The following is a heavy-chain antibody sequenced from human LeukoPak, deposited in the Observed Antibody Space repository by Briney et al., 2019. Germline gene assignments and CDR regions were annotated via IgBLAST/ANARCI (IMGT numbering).Heavy chain of an antibody. Sequence: SETLSLTCAVYGGSFSGYYWSWIRQPPGKGLEWIGEINHSGSTNYNPSLKSRLTILVDTSKNQFSLKVTSVTAADTAVYYCARGLPPTRWGQGTLVTVSS. CDR1: GGSFSGYY. V-gene: IGHV4-34*01. CDR3: ARGLPPTR. CDR2: INHSGST. J-gene: IGHJ4*02.